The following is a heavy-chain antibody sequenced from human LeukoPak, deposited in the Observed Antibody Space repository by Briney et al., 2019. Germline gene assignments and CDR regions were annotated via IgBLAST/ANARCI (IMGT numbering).Heavy chain of an antibody. J-gene: IGHJ4*02. V-gene: IGHV4-39*07. Sequence: SETLSLTCTVSGGSISSSSYYWGWIRQPPGKGLEWIGGIYSSGSTYYNPSLKSRVTISVDTSKNQFSLKLSSVTAADTAVYYCARAGYCDILTGYYPVTLFDYWGQGTLVTVSS. CDR2: IYSSGST. D-gene: IGHD3-9*01. CDR1: GGSISSSSYY. CDR3: ARAGYCDILTGYYPVTLFDY.